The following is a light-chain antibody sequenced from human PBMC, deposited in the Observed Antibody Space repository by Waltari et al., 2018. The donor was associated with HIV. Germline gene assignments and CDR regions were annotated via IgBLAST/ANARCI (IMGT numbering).Light chain of an antibody. CDR2: DAS. CDR3: QQYANWPFT. J-gene: IGKJ5*01. Sequence: EKVMTQSPATLSVSPEERATFTCRASQSVNNNLAWYQQKPGQAPRLLISDASTRATGIPARFSGSGSGTEFTLTISSLQSEDFAVYFCQQYANWPFTFGQGTRLEIK. V-gene: IGKV3-15*01. CDR1: QSVNNN.